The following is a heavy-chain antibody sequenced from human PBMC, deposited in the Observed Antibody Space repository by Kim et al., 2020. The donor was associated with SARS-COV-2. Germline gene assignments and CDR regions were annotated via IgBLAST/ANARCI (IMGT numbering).Heavy chain of an antibody. CDR2: ISSSGSTI. V-gene: IGHV3-11*01. D-gene: IGHD3-22*01. J-gene: IGHJ4*02. CDR3: ATAGAMIVVASPRNFDY. CDR1: GFTFSDYY. Sequence: GGSLRLSCAASGFTFSDYYMSWIRQAPGKGLEWVSYISSSGSTIYYADSVKGRFTISRDNAKNSLYLQMNSLRAEDTAVYYCATAGAMIVVASPRNFDYWGQGTLVTVSS.